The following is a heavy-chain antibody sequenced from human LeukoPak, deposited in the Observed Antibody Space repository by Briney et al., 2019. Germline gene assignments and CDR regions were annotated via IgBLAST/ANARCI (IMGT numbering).Heavy chain of an antibody. Sequence: PGGSLRLSCAASGFTFDDYGMSWIRQAPGKGLEWVSYISSSGSTIYYADSVKGRFTISRDNAKNSLYLQMNSLRAEDTAVYYCARVPPRGTAMVSFDYWGQGTLVTVSS. CDR3: ARVPPRGTAMVSFDY. CDR2: ISSSGSTI. CDR1: GFTFDDYG. D-gene: IGHD5-18*01. V-gene: IGHV3-11*01. J-gene: IGHJ4*02.